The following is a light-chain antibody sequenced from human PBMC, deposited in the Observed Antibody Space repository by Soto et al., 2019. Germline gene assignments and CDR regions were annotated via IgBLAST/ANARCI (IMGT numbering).Light chain of an antibody. V-gene: IGKV1-5*01. J-gene: IGKJ1*01. CDR1: QNINNW. Sequence: DFQMTQSPSTLSASVGDRVTITCQASQNINNWVAWYQQKPGKAPKFLIYDASTLQRGVPSRFSGSGFGTDFSRTISSLKPDDFGSYYCEHTRTFGQGTKVEIK. CDR2: DAS. CDR3: EHTRT.